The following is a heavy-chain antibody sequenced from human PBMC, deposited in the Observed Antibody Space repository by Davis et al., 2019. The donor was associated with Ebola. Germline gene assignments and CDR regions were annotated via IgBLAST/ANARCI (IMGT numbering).Heavy chain of an antibody. J-gene: IGHJ4*02. CDR3: ARAMSTVTSGFDY. CDR2: ISYDGRNH. D-gene: IGHD4-17*01. CDR1: GFTFSSYT. V-gene: IGHV3-30*04. Sequence: GESLKISCAASGFTFSSYTMHWVRQVPGKGLEWVALISYDGRNHYYADSVKGRFTISTDSSKNTVHLQMTSLRRSDAAVYYCARAMSTVTSGFDYWGRGALVTVSS.